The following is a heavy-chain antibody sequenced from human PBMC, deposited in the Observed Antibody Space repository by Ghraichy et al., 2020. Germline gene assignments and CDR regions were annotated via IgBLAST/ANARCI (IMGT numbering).Heavy chain of an antibody. V-gene: IGHV3-74*01. J-gene: IGHJ5*02. D-gene: IGHD6-19*01. CDR3: ARDPRIAVAGNPNWFDP. CDR2: INSDGSST. CDR1: GFTFRNYW. Sequence: GGSLRLSCAASGFTFRNYWMHWVRQAPGKGLVWVSRINSDGSSTSYADSVKGRFTISRDNAKNTLSLQMNSLRAEDTALYYCARDPRIAVAGNPNWFDPWGQGTLVTVSS.